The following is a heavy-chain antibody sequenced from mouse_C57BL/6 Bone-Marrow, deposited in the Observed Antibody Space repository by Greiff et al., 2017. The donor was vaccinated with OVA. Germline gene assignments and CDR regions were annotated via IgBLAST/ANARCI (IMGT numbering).Heavy chain of an antibody. V-gene: IGHV1-81*01. Sequence: VQLQQNGAELARPGASVKLSCKASGYTFTSYGISWVKQRTGQGLEWIGEIYPRSGNTYYNEKFKGKATLTADKSSSTAYMEPRSLTSEDSAVYFCARSPFAYWGQGTLVTVSA. CDR1: GYTFTSYG. J-gene: IGHJ3*01. CDR2: IYPRSGNT. CDR3: ARSPFAY.